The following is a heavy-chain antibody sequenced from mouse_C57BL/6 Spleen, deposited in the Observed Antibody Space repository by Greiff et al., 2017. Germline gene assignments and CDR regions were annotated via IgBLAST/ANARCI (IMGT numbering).Heavy chain of an antibody. D-gene: IGHD2-4*01. CDR2: IDPNSGGT. V-gene: IGHV1-72*01. CDR3: ARYDYEWYFDV. J-gene: IGHJ1*03. CDR1: GYTFTSYW. Sequence: VQLQQPGAELVKPGASVKLSCKASGYTFTSYWMHWVKQRPGRGLVWIGRIDPNSGGTKYNEKFKSKATLTVDKPSSRAYMQLISLTTDDSTVYYCARYDYEWYFDVWGTGTTVTVSS.